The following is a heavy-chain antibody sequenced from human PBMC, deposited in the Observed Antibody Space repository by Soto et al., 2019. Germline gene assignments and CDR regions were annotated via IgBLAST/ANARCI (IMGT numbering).Heavy chain of an antibody. Sequence: QVQLQQWGAGLLKPSETLSLTCAVYGGSFSGYYWSWIRQPPGKGLEWIGEINHSGSTNYNPSLKIRVTISVDTSKNQFSLKLSSVTAADTAVYYCALYARGYCSGGSCRGYAFDIWGQGTMVTVSS. CDR1: GGSFSGYY. CDR2: INHSGST. V-gene: IGHV4-34*01. J-gene: IGHJ3*02. D-gene: IGHD2-15*01. CDR3: ALYARGYCSGGSCRGYAFDI.